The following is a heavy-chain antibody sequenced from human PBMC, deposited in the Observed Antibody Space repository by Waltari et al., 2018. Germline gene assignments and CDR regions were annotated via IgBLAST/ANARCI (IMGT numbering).Heavy chain of an antibody. J-gene: IGHJ4*02. Sequence: QVQLEQSGADVKKPGSSVTVSCKVSGYTPGEISMHWVRQAHGKGLEWMGGFDHEDGETIYAQKLQGRVTVTEDTSTDTAYMELSSLRSEDTAVYYCATEVVGYGSNWYFDYWGQGTLVTVSS. CDR3: ATEVVGYGSNWYFDY. V-gene: IGHV1-24*01. CDR2: FDHEDGET. CDR1: GYTPGEIS. D-gene: IGHD6-13*01.